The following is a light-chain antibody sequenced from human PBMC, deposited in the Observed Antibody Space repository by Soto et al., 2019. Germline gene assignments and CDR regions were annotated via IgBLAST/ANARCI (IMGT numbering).Light chain of an antibody. Sequence: DIVMTQSPDSLAVSLGERATMNWKSSQSVLYSSNNKNYLAWYQHKPGQPPKLLIYWASTRESGVPDRFSGSGSGTDFTLTISSLQAEDVAVYYCQQYYRPWTFGQGTKVEIK. J-gene: IGKJ1*01. CDR1: QSVLYSSNNKNY. V-gene: IGKV4-1*01. CDR3: QQYYRPWT. CDR2: WAS.